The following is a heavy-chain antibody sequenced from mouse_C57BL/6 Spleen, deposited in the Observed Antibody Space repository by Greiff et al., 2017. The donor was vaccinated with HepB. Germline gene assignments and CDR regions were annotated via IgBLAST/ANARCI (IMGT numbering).Heavy chain of an antibody. D-gene: IGHD2-4*01. CDR3: ARPYDYDGTMDY. CDR1: GYTFTDYY. V-gene: IGHV1-26*01. J-gene: IGHJ4*01. Sequence: VQLQQSGPELVKPGASVKISCKASGYTFTDYYMNWVKQSHGKSLEWIGDINPNNGGTSYNQKFKGKATLTVEKSSSTAYMELRSLTSEDSAVYYCARPYDYDGTMDYWGQGTSVTVSS. CDR2: INPNNGGT.